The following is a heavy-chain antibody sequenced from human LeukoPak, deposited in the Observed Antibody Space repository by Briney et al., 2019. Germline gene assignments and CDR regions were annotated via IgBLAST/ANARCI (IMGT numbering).Heavy chain of an antibody. V-gene: IGHV3-23*01. J-gene: IGHJ4*02. CDR3: VKEDSLVDYFDY. CDR2: ISGSGGST. Sequence: GGSLRLSCAASGFTFSSYAMSWVRQAPGKGLEWVSAISGSGGSTDYADSVKGRFTISRDNSKDTLYLQMTGVRAEDPAIYYCVKEDSLVDYFDYWGQGTLVTVSA. D-gene: IGHD2-2*01. CDR1: GFTFSSYA.